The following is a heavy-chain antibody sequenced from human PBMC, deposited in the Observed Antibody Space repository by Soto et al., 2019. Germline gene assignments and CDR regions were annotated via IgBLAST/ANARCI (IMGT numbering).Heavy chain of an antibody. J-gene: IGHJ4*02. V-gene: IGHV3-23*01. CDR2: ISASGGST. CDR1: GFTFSGYA. Sequence: SGGSLRLSCAASGFTFSGYAMSWVRQAPGKGLEWVSTISASGGSTYYAGSVKGRFTISRDNSKNTLYLQMNSLRAEDTAVYYCAKTPYYYVSSGYYPGDYWGQGALVTVSS. CDR3: AKTPYYYVSSGYYPGDY. D-gene: IGHD3-22*01.